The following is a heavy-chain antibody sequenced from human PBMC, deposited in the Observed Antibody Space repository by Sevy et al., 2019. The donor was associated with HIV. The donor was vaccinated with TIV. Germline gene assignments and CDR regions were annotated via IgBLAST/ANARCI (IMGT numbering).Heavy chain of an antibody. CDR1: GGSFSGYY. CDR2: INHSGST. Sequence: SETLSLTCAVYGGSFSGYYWSWIRQPPGKGLEWIGEINHSGSTNYNPSLKSRVTISVDTSKNQFSLKLSPVTAADTAVYYWARLGIVVVPAAPPQDYYYGMDVWGQGTTVTVSS. J-gene: IGHJ6*02. V-gene: IGHV4-34*01. CDR3: ARLGIVVVPAAPPQDYYYGMDV. D-gene: IGHD2-2*01.